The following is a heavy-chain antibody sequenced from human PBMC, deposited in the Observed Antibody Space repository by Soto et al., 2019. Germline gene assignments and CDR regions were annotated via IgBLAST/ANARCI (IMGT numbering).Heavy chain of an antibody. Sequence: GASVKVSCKASGYTFTSYSMHWVRHAPGQRLEWMGWINAGNGNTKYSQKFQGRVTITRDTSASTAYMELSSLRSEDTAVYYCARANIVVVPAPPNVADTYYYYYYGMDVWGQGTTVTVSS. CDR3: ARANIVVVPAPPNVADTYYYYYYGMDV. J-gene: IGHJ6*02. V-gene: IGHV1-3*01. CDR2: INAGNGNT. D-gene: IGHD2-2*01. CDR1: GYTFTSYS.